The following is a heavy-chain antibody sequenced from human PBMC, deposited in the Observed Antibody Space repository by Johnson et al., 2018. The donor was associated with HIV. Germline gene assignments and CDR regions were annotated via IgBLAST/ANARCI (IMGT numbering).Heavy chain of an antibody. V-gene: IGHV3-66*04. CDR1: GFTFDDYG. CDR3: ARPRTTVTQVDAFDI. CDR2: IYSGGST. D-gene: IGHD4-17*01. J-gene: IGHJ3*02. Sequence: VQLVESGGGVVRPGGSLRLSCAVSGFTFDDYGMSWVRQAPGKGLEWVSVIYSGGSTYYANSVKGRFTISRDNSKNTLYLQMGSLRAEDMAVYYCARPRTTVTQVDAFDIWGQGTMVTVSS.